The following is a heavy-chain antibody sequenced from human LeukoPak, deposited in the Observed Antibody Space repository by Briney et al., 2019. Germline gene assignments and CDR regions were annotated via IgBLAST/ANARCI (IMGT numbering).Heavy chain of an antibody. V-gene: IGHV3-7*01. CDR1: GFTFSSYW. Sequence: GGSLRLSCAASGFTFSSYWMSWVRQAPGKGLEWVANIKQDGSEKYYVDSVKGRFTISRDNAKNSLYLQMNSLRAEDTAVYYCARDYYGSGSYRYYYMDVWGKGTTVTVSS. J-gene: IGHJ6*03. D-gene: IGHD3-10*01. CDR3: ARDYYGSGSYRYYYMDV. CDR2: IKQDGSEK.